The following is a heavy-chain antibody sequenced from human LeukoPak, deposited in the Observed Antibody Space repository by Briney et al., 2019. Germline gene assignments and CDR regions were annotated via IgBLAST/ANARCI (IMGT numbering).Heavy chain of an antibody. Sequence: ASVKVSCKASGYTFTGYYMHWVRQAPGQGLEWMGWINPNSGGTNYAQKFQGRVTMTRDTSISPAYMELSRLRSDDTAVYYCAIGDFYGDYSFDYWGQGTLVTVSS. CDR2: INPNSGGT. CDR3: AIGDFYGDYSFDY. V-gene: IGHV1-2*02. J-gene: IGHJ4*02. D-gene: IGHD4-17*01. CDR1: GYTFTGYY.